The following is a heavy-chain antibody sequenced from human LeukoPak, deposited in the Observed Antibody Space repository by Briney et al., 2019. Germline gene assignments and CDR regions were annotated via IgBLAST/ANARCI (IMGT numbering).Heavy chain of an antibody. D-gene: IGHD6-13*01. CDR2: INHSGST. CDR3: ARGVSIAAAGTAYYGMDV. J-gene: IGHJ6*02. V-gene: IGHV4-34*01. Sequence: SETLSLTCAVYGGSFSGYYWSWIRQPPGKGLEWIGEINHSGSTNYNPPLKSRVTISVDTSKNQFSLKLSSVTAADTAVYYCARGVSIAAAGTAYYGMDVWGQGTTVTVSS. CDR1: GGSFSGYY.